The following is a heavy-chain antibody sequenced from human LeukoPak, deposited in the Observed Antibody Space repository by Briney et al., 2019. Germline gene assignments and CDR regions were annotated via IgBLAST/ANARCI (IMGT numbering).Heavy chain of an antibody. V-gene: IGHV3-30*02. CDR3: AKSSDSDIVVVPAAIRLDY. CDR2: IRYDGSNK. Sequence: PGGSLRLSCAASGFTFSCYGMHWVRQAPGKGLEWVAFIRYDGSNKYYADSVKGRFTISRDNSKNTLYLQMNSLRAEDTAVYYCAKSSDSDIVVVPAAIRLDYWGQGTLVTVSS. J-gene: IGHJ4*02. D-gene: IGHD2-2*02. CDR1: GFTFSCYG.